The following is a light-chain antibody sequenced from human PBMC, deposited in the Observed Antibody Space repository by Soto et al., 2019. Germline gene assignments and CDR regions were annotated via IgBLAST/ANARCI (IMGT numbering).Light chain of an antibody. CDR3: SSYTSSSTYV. CDR1: SSDVGGYNY. Sequence: QSVLTQPASVSGSPGQSITISCTGTSSDVGGYNYVSWSQQHPGKAPQLMIYEVSNRPSGVSNRFSGSKSGNTASLTISGLQAEDEADYYRSSYTSSSTYVFGTGTKVTV. V-gene: IGLV2-14*01. J-gene: IGLJ1*01. CDR2: EVS.